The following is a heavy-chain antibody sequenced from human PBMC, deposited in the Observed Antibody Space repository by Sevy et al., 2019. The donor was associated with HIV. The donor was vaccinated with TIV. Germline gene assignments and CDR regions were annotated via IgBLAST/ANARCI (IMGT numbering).Heavy chain of an antibody. V-gene: IGHV1-69*13. CDR1: GGTFSSYA. J-gene: IGHJ5*02. Sequence: ASVKVTRKASGGTFSSYAISWVRQAPGQGLEWMGGIIPIFGTANYAQKCQGRVTITADESTSTAYMELSSLRSEDTAVYYCARDALGYCSSTSCYVFDPWGQGTLVTVSS. CDR2: IIPIFGTA. D-gene: IGHD2-2*01. CDR3: ARDALGYCSSTSCYVFDP.